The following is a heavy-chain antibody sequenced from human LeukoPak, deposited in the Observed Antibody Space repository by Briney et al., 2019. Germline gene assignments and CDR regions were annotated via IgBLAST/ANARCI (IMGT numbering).Heavy chain of an antibody. J-gene: IGHJ4*02. CDR2: IYTSGST. CDR3: ASGILYGDYLRY. D-gene: IGHD4-17*01. V-gene: IGHV4-4*07. Sequence: SETLSITRTVSGASISSYYWSWIRQPAGKGLEWIGRIYTSGSTNYNPSLKSRVTMSVDTSKNQFSLKLSSVTAADTAVYYCASGILYGDYLRYWGQGTLVTVSS. CDR1: GASISSYY.